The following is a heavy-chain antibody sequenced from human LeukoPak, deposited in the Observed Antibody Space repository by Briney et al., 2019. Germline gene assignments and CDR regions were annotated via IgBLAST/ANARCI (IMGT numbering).Heavy chain of an antibody. CDR3: ARDQAAGSDGFDI. J-gene: IGHJ3*02. Sequence: PGGSLRLSCAASGFTVSGNYMSWVRQAPGKGLEWVSLIYGGGSTYYADSVKGRFTISRDKSKNTLYLHMNILRVEDTAVYYCARDQAAGSDGFDIWGQGTLVTVSS. CDR2: IYGGGST. CDR1: GFTVSGNY. D-gene: IGHD6-13*01. V-gene: IGHV3-66*01.